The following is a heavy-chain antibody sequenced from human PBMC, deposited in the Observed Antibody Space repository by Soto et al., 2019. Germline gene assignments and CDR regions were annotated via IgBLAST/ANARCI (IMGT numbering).Heavy chain of an antibody. D-gene: IGHD3-22*01. CDR3: ARGDYYDSSGPFSDAFDI. CDR2: IKQDGSEK. J-gene: IGHJ3*02. CDR1: GCTFSTYR. Sequence: EEPLRLSYATSGCTFSTYRMSWVRQAPGKGLEWVANIKQDGSEKWYVDSVKGRFTISRDNAKNSLYLQMNSLRAEDTAVYYCARGDYYDSSGPFSDAFDIWGQGTMVTVSS. V-gene: IGHV3-7*04.